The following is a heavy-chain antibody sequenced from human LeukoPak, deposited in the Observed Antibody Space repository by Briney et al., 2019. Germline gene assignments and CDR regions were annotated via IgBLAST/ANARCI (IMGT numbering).Heavy chain of an antibody. CDR2: IYYSGST. Sequence: SETLSLTCTVSGGSISSYYWSWIRQPPGKGLEWIGYIYYSGSTNYNPSLKSRVTISVDTSKNQCSLKLSSVTAADTAVYYCARGLSSSLFDYWGQGTLVTVSS. J-gene: IGHJ4*02. CDR1: GGSISSYY. CDR3: ARGLSSSLFDY. V-gene: IGHV4-59*01. D-gene: IGHD6-6*01.